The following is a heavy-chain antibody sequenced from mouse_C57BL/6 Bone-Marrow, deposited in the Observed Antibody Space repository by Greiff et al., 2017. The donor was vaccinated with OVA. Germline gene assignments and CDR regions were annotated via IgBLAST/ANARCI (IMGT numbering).Heavy chain of an antibody. J-gene: IGHJ4*01. V-gene: IGHV1-69*01. CDR1: GYTFTSYW. CDR3: AREATFYYAMDY. CDR2: IDPSDSYT. Sequence: QVQLQQPGAELVMPGASVKLSCKASGYTFTSYWMHWVKQRPGQGLEWIGEIDPSDSYTNYNQKFKGKSTLTVDKSSSTAYMQLSSLTSEDSAVYYCAREATFYYAMDYWGKGTSVTVSS. D-gene: IGHD3-2*02.